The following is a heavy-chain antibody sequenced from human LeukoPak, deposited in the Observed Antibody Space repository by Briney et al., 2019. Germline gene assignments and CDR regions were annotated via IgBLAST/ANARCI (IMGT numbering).Heavy chain of an antibody. CDR1: GFTVNDNY. D-gene: IGHD3-9*01. CDR2: IYRSGDT. Sequence: GGSLTLSCAASGFTVNDNYMSWVRQAPGKGLEWISVIYRSGDTYYADSVKGRFTVSRDNDQNTLYLQLNSLRPEDTAVYYCARDRVKSDDILTGYPHYYYYFYMDVWGKGTVVTVSS. CDR3: ARDRVKSDDILTGYPHYYYYFYMDV. J-gene: IGHJ6*03. V-gene: IGHV3-66*03.